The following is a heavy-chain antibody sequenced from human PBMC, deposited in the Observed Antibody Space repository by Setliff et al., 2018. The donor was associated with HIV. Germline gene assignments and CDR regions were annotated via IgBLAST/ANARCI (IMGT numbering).Heavy chain of an antibody. V-gene: IGHV4-38-2*02. J-gene: IGHJ5*02. CDR3: ARRMEQWLPVYWFDP. D-gene: IGHD6-19*01. CDR1: GYSISSGYY. Sequence: SETLSLTCTVSGYSISSGYYWGWIRQPPGKGLEWIGNIYHSGSTDYNPSLKSRVTISVDTSKNQFSLRLSSVTAADTAVYYCARRMEQWLPVYWFDPWGQGTLVTVSS. CDR2: IYHSGST.